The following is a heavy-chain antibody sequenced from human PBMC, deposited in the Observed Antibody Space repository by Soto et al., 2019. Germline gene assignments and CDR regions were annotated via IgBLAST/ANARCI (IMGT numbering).Heavy chain of an antibody. CDR1: GYTFTSYG. D-gene: IGHD3-16*01. CDR3: ARGFTVGLSTFYFDY. CDR2: IGTFNGNT. Sequence: QVQLVQSGAEVKTPGASVKVSCKTSGYTFTSYGLSWVRQAPGQGLEWMGWIGTFNGNTNYAQKFQDRVTMTTDTSTSTAYMELRSLRSDDTAVYYCARGFTVGLSTFYFDYWGQGTLVTVSS. V-gene: IGHV1-18*01. J-gene: IGHJ4*02.